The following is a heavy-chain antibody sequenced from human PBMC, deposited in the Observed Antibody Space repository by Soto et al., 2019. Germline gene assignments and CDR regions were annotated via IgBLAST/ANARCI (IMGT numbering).Heavy chain of an antibody. D-gene: IGHD1-26*01. CDR3: AGDATAALGVPNSMDV. J-gene: IGHJ6*02. Sequence: PSETLSLTCTVSGGSISSGYYWSWIRQHPGKGLEWTGYIYYSGNTYYNPSLKSRVSISLDTSKSQFSLKLDSVTAADTAVYYCAGDATAALGVPNSMDVWGQGTPVTVYS. CDR1: GGSISSGYY. CDR2: IYYSGNT. V-gene: IGHV4-31*03.